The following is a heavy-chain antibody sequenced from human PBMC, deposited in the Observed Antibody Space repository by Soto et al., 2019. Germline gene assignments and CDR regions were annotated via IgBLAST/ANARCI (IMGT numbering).Heavy chain of an antibody. J-gene: IGHJ6*02. V-gene: IGHV5-51*01. CDR1: RYSFTTYW. CDR2: IYHGDSDT. Sequence: GESLKISCKRSRYSFTTYWIGWVSQMPGKGLAGMGIIYHGDSDTRYSPSSQGKATISGDKSITTAYLQCRSLKASDTAMYYRARRDYGMDGWGQGTMVTVSS. CDR3: ARRDYGMDG.